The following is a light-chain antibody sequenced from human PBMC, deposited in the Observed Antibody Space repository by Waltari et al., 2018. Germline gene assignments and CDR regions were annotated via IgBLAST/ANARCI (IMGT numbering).Light chain of an antibody. CDR2: ATS. Sequence: DIQMTQSPSSLSASVGDRVTITCRASQSISNNLNWYQQKPGKAPKLLISATSVLQSGVPSRFSGRGSGTDFTLTISILQPEDFATYYCQQTYSTWTFGQGTAVEIK. J-gene: IGKJ1*01. CDR1: QSISNN. V-gene: IGKV1-39*01. CDR3: QQTYSTWT.